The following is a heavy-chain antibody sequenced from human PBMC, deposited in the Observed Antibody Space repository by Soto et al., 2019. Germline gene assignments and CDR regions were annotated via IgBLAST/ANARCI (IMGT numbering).Heavy chain of an antibody. J-gene: IGHJ6*02. V-gene: IGHV3-30*18. CDR2: ISYDGSNK. Sequence: QVQLVESGGGVVQPGRSLRLSCAASGFIFSRYGMHWVRQAPGKGLEWVAVISYDGSNKYYAESVNGRFIISRDKSENMLYLQMISLRAEDTAVYYCAKDLGSGKPYCYFAMAVWGQGSTVTVSS. D-gene: IGHD3-10*01. CDR3: AKDLGSGKPYCYFAMAV. CDR1: GFIFSRYG.